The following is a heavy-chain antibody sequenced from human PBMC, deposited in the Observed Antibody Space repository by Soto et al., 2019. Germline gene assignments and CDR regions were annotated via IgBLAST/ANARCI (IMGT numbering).Heavy chain of an antibody. CDR2: MNPNSGDT. V-gene: IGHV1-8*01. CDR1: GYTFTNYD. D-gene: IGHD1-7*01. J-gene: IGHJ4*02. CDR3: ARGLTGTTSY. Sequence: ASVKVSCKASGYTFTNYDITWVRQATGQGLEWMGWMNPNSGDTGYAQKFQGRVTMTRNTSIGTAYMELSSLRSEDTAVYYCARGLTGTTSYWGQGTLVTVSS.